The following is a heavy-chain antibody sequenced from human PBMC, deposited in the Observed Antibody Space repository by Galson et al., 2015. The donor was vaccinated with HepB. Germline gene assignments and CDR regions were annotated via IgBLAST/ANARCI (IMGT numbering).Heavy chain of an antibody. V-gene: IGHV1-18*01. J-gene: IGHJ3*02. D-gene: IGHD2-8*01. CDR1: GYTFTGYG. CDR2: ISAYNGNT. Sequence: SVKVSCKASGYTFTGYGISWVRQAPGQGLEWMGWISAYNGNTNYAQKLQGRVTMTTDTSTSTAYMELRSLRSDDTAVYYCARAELMGGAFDIWGQGTMVTVSS. CDR3: ARAELMGGAFDI.